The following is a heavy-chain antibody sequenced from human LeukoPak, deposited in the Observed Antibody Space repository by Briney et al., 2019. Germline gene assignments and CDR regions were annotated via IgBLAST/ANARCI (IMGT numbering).Heavy chain of an antibody. D-gene: IGHD2-2*01. CDR3: PRDGLPAAADY. V-gene: IGHV3-74*01. CDR1: GFXFSTYS. Sequence: GGSLRLSCEASGFXFSTYSINWVRQAPGKGLEWVAGIKSDGSSTNYADTVKGRSTISRDNAKNTLFLQMNSLRADDTAVYYCPRDGLPAAADYWGQGTLVTVSS. CDR2: IKSDGSST. J-gene: IGHJ4*02.